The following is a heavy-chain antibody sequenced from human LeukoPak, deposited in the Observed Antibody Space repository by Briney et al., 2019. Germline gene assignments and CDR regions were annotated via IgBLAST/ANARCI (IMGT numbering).Heavy chain of an antibody. Sequence: KPSETLSLTCTVSGGSVSSGTYYWSWIRQSPGKGLEWIGYIYYSGSTNYNPSLKSRVTISVDTSKNQFSLKLSSVAAADTAVYYCARDRVRGNSNPFFDYWGQGTLVTVSS. CDR1: GGSVSSGTYY. CDR3: ARDRVRGNSNPFFDY. J-gene: IGHJ4*02. CDR2: IYYSGST. V-gene: IGHV4-61*01. D-gene: IGHD4-11*01.